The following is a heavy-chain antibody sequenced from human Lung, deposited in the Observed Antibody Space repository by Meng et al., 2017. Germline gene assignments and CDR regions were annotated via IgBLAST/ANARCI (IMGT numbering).Heavy chain of an antibody. CDR3: ARGPTTMAHDFDY. V-gene: IGHV4-34*01. D-gene: IGHD4-11*01. CDR2: INHSGSN. J-gene: IGHJ4*02. CDR1: GGSFSDYY. Sequence: QVHLQQWGAGLLKPSENRSLTFVCSGGSFSDYYWSWIRKPPGTGLEWIGEINHSGSNNYNPSLESRATISVNTSQNNLSLKLSSVTAEDSAVYYCARGPTTMAHDFDYWGQGTLVTVSS.